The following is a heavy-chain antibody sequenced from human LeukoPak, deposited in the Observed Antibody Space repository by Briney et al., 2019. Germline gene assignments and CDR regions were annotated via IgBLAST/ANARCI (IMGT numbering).Heavy chain of an antibody. D-gene: IGHD6-19*01. V-gene: IGHV3-23*01. J-gene: IGHJ6*02. CDR2: ISGSGGTT. CDR1: GFIFSTYG. CDR3: ANAGPGYNSGSNYYYGMDV. Sequence: EGSLRLSCAASGFIFSTYGMRWVRQAPGKGLEWVSSISGSGGTTFYADSVKGRFTISRDNSKNTLYLQMNSLRAEDTAAYYCANAGPGYNSGSNYYYGMDVWGQGTTVTVSS.